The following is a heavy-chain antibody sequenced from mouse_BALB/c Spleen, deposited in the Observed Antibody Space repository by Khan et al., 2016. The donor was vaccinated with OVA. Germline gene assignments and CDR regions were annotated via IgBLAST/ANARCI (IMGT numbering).Heavy chain of an antibody. CDR2: INYSGRT. Sequence: EVQLQESGPGLVKPSQSLSLTCTVTGYSITSDYAWNWIRQFPGNKLEWMGYINYSGRTSHPPSLKGRISITRDTSKNQFFLQLNSVTTEDTATYYCVRGRSYWGQGTLVTVSA. V-gene: IGHV3-2*02. CDR1: GYSITSDYA. J-gene: IGHJ3*01. CDR3: VRGRSY. D-gene: IGHD3-3*01.